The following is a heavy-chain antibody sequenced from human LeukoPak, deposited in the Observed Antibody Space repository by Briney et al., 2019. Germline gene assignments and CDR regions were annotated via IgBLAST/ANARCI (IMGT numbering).Heavy chain of an antibody. J-gene: IGHJ5*02. CDR1: GGSISSGDYY. CDR3: ARVTFGELSNWFDP. Sequence: SETLCLTCTVSGGSISSGDYYWSWIRQPPGKGLEWIGYIYYSGSTYYNPSLKSRVTISVDTSKNQFSLKLSSVTAADTAVYYCARVTFGELSNWFDPWGQGTLVTVSS. V-gene: IGHV4-30-4*01. CDR2: IYYSGST. D-gene: IGHD3-10*01.